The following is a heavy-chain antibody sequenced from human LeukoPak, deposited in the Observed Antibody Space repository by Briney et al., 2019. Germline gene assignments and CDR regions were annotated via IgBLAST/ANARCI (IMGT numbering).Heavy chain of an antibody. CDR2: ISSSSSYI. D-gene: IGHD2-21*02. J-gene: IGHJ1*01. Sequence: GGSLRLSCAASGFTFSSYSMNWVRQAPGKGLEWVSSISSSSSYIYYADSVKGRFTISRDNAKNSLYLQMNSLRVEDTAVYYCTSWGDTTAEYFQRWGQGTLVTVSS. V-gene: IGHV3-21*01. CDR1: GFTFSSYS. CDR3: TSWGDTTAEYFQR.